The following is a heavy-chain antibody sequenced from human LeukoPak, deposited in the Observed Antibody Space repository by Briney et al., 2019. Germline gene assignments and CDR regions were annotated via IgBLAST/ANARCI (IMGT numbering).Heavy chain of an antibody. CDR3: ARMFISSGYYVDY. CDR2: IYSGGTT. V-gene: IGHV3-53*01. J-gene: IGHJ4*02. D-gene: IGHD3-22*01. Sequence: GGSLRLSCAASGCPVSGYYMSWVRQAPGKGLGWDSVIYSGGTTYDADSVKARFTISSDESKNMFYLQMNSLRAEDTAIYYCARMFISSGYYVDYWGQGTLVTVSS. CDR1: GCPVSGYY.